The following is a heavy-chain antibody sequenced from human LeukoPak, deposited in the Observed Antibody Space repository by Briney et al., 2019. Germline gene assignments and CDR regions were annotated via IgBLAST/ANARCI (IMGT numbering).Heavy chain of an antibody. CDR1: GFTFSSYS. CDR3: ARSSSGPNRDY. J-gene: IGHJ4*02. Sequence: GGSLRLSCAASGFTFSSYSMNWVRQAPGKGLEWVSSISSSSYIYYADSVKGRFTISRDNAKNSLYLQMNSLRAEDTAVYYCARSSSGPNRDYWGQGTLVTVSS. V-gene: IGHV3-21*01. D-gene: IGHD3-22*01. CDR2: ISSSSYI.